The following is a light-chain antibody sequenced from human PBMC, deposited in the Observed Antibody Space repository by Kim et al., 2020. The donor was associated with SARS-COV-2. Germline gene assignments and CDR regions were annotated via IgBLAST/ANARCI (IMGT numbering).Light chain of an antibody. CDR1: QSVSSSY. Sequence: SPGERATRSCRASQSVSSSYLAWYQQKPGQAPRLLIYGASSRATGIPDRFSGSGSGTDFTLTISRLEPEDFAVYYCKQYGSSRWTFGQGTKVDIK. CDR2: GAS. J-gene: IGKJ1*01. CDR3: KQYGSSRWT. V-gene: IGKV3-20*01.